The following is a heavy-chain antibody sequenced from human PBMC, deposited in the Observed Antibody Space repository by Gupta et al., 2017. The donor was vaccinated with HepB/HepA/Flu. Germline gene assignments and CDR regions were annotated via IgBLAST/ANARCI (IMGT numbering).Heavy chain of an antibody. J-gene: IGHJ3*02. D-gene: IGHD2-2*01. CDR2: ISSSGSTI. CDR3: ATPVVPAARDGAFDI. Sequence: GESGGGLVKPGGSLRLSCAASGFTFSDYYMSWIRQAPGKGLEWVSYISSSGSTIYYADSVKGRFTISRDNAKNSLYLQMNSLRAEDTAVYYCATPVVPAARDGAFDIWGQGTMVTVSS. CDR1: GFTFSDYY. V-gene: IGHV3-11*04.